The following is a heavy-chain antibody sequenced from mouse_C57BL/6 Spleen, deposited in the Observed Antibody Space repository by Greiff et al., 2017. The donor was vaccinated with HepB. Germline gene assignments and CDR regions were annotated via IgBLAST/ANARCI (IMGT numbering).Heavy chain of an antibody. CDR1: GYAFSSSW. Sequence: QVQLQQSGPELVKPGASVKISCKASGYAFSSSWMNWVKQRPGKGLEWIGRIYPGDGDTNYNGKFKGKATLTADKSSSTAYMQLSSLTSEDSAVYFCAREEDGSSFYAMDYWGQGTSVTVSS. D-gene: IGHD1-1*01. V-gene: IGHV1-82*01. J-gene: IGHJ4*01. CDR3: AREEDGSSFYAMDY. CDR2: IYPGDGDT.